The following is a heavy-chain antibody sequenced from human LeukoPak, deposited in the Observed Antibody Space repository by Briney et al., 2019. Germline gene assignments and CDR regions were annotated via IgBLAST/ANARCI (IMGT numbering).Heavy chain of an antibody. Sequence: SETLSLTCIVSRGSISSYYWSWIRQPPGKGLTWMGNIYHGASTNYHPSLKSRVTISGDTSKNKFFLNLSSVTAADTAMYYCARGRYYYDSSGYPYNWFDPWGQGTLVTVSS. J-gene: IGHJ5*02. D-gene: IGHD3-22*01. CDR2: IYHGAST. V-gene: IGHV4-59*12. CDR3: ARGRYYYDSSGYPYNWFDP. CDR1: RGSISSYY.